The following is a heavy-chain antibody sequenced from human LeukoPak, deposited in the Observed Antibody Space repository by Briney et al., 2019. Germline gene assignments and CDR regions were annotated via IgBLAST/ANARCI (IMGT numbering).Heavy chain of an antibody. CDR2: IYYSGST. CDR3: ARDRAQYCSSTSCYPVGYYYMDV. CDR1: GGSVSRHY. J-gene: IGHJ6*03. V-gene: IGHV4-59*02. D-gene: IGHD2-2*01. Sequence: SETLSLTCIVSGGSVSRHYWSWLRQPPGKGLAWMGYIYYSGSTNYNPSLKGRVTISVDTSKNQFSLKLSSVTAADTAVYYCARDRAQYCSSTSCYPVGYYYMDVWGKGTTVTVSS.